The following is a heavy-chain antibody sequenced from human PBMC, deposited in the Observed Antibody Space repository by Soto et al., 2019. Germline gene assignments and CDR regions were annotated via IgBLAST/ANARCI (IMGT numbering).Heavy chain of an antibody. V-gene: IGHV4-59*01. CDR1: GGSISTYY. D-gene: IGHD3-10*01. CDR3: ARGEESYVCFFHY. J-gene: IGHJ4*02. CDR2: INYRGNT. Sequence: SETLSLTCTVSGGSISTYYWTWIRQPPGKGLEWIGYINYRGNTNYNPSLKSRPTISIDTSKNQFSLKLNSVTAADTAVYYCARGEESYVCFFHYWGPGTLVTVSS.